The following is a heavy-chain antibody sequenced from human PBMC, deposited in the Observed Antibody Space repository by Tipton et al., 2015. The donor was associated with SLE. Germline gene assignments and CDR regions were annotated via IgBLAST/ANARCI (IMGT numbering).Heavy chain of an antibody. CDR1: GGSVSSTNYY. D-gene: IGHD3-10*01. CDR2: IYYSGST. Sequence: GSLRLSCTVSGGSVSSTNYYWSWIRQPAGRGLEWIGSIYYSGSTYYNPSLKSRVTISVDTSKNQFSLKLGSVTAADTAVYYCAKEGGTYYYGSGSQWGLDYWGQGTLVTVSS. J-gene: IGHJ4*02. V-gene: IGHV4-61*10. CDR3: AKEGGTYYYGSGSQWGLDY.